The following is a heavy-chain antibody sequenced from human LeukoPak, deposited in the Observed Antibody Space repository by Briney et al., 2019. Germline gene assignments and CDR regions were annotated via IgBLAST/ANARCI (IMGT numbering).Heavy chain of an antibody. J-gene: IGHJ4*02. CDR1: GGSISSSSYY. CDR3: ARAVLYGDYVFDY. V-gene: IGHV4-61*01. CDR2: IYYSGST. D-gene: IGHD4-17*01. Sequence: ASETLSLTCTVSGGSISSSSYYWSWIRQPPGKGLEWIGYIYYSGSTNYNPSLKSRVTISVDTSKNQFSLKLSSVTAADTAVYYCARAVLYGDYVFDYWGQGTLVTVSS.